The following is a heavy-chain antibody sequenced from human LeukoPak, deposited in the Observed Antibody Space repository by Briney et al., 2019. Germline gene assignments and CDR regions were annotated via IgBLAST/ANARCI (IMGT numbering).Heavy chain of an antibody. J-gene: IGHJ4*02. Sequence: GGSLRLSCAVSGFIFDDYAMHWVRQAPGKGLEWVSGISWNSSSIGYADSVKGRFTISRDNAKNSLYLQMNSLRAEDTALYYCAKDFSVQRIAVAGTYYFDYWGQGTLVTVSS. D-gene: IGHD6-19*01. V-gene: IGHV3-9*01. CDR2: ISWNSSSI. CDR1: GFIFDDYA. CDR3: AKDFSVQRIAVAGTYYFDY.